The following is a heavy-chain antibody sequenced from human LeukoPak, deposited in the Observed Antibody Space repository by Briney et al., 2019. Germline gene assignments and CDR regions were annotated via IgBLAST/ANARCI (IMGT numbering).Heavy chain of an antibody. CDR3: ARAGYSNFIDY. V-gene: IGHV3-11*04. J-gene: IGHJ4*02. D-gene: IGHD4-11*01. CDR2: ISSSGSTI. CDR1: GFTFSDYY. Sequence: GGSVRLSCADSGFTFSDYYMSWIRQAPGKGLEWVSYISSSGSTIYYADSVKGRFTISRDNAKNSLYLQMNSLRAEDTAVYYCARAGYSNFIDYWGQGTLVTVSS.